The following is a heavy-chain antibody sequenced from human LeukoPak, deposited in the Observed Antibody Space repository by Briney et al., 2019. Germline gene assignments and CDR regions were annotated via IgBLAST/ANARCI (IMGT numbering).Heavy chain of an antibody. V-gene: IGHV3-7*01. D-gene: IGHD2-2*01. CDR1: GFTFNNYW. Sequence: GGSLRLSCAASGFTFNNYWMTWGRQAPGKGLEWVANIKQDGSQKYYVDSVKGRFTISRDNAKNSVYLQMNSLRAGDTGVYYCARIGYSSSCTDYWGQGTLVTVSS. CDR3: ARIGYSSSCTDY. CDR2: IKQDGSQK. J-gene: IGHJ4*02.